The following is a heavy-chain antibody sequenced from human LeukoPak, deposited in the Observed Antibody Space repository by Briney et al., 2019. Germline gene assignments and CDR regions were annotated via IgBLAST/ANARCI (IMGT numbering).Heavy chain of an antibody. V-gene: IGHV3-64*01. Sequence: GGALRLSCAASGFTFSSYPMHWVRQAPGKGLEYVSAISSNGDSTYYAKSVKGRFAISRDNSKNTLYLQMGSLRAEDMAVYYCARAYYDSGGYYYDYWGQGTLVTVSS. J-gene: IGHJ4*02. D-gene: IGHD3-22*01. CDR2: ISSNGDST. CDR3: ARAYYDSGGYYYDY. CDR1: GFTFSSYP.